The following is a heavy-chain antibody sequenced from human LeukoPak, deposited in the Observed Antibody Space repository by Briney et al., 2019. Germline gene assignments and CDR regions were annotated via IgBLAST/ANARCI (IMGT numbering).Heavy chain of an antibody. Sequence: GGTLRLSCAASGFSFSSYGMSWVRQAPGKGLEWVSAISGSGGSTYYADSVKGRFTISRDNSKNTLYLQMNSLRAEDTAVYYCAKDGRKELWFGAYYYYYYMDVWGKGTTVTISS. J-gene: IGHJ6*03. D-gene: IGHD3-10*01. CDR1: GFSFSSYG. V-gene: IGHV3-23*01. CDR2: ISGSGGST. CDR3: AKDGRKELWFGAYYYYYYMDV.